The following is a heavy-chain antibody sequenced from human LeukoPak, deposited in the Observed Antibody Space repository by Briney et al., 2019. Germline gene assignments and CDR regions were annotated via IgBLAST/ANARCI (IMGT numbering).Heavy chain of an antibody. V-gene: IGHV3-7*01. CDR3: AMNFDWLPSRVDY. CDR1: GFTFSSYW. Sequence: SGGSLRLSCAASGFTFSSYWMSWVRQAPGKGLEWVANIKQDGSEKYYVDSVKGRFTISRDNAKNSLYLQMNSLRAEDTAVYYCAMNFDWLPSRVDYWGQGTLVTVSS. D-gene: IGHD3-9*01. CDR2: IKQDGSEK. J-gene: IGHJ4*02.